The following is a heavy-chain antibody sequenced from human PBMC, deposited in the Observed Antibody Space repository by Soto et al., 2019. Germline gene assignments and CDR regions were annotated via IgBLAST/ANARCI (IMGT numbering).Heavy chain of an antibody. Sequence: SSETLSLTCTVSGGSISSGDYYWSWIRQPPGKGLEWIGYIYYSGSTYYNPSLKSRVTISVDTSKNQFSLKLSSVTAADTAVYYCARGRQTSVGYYDSSGLPYNWFDPWGQGTLVT. D-gene: IGHD3-22*01. CDR1: GGSISSGDYY. CDR2: IYYSGST. CDR3: ARGRQTSVGYYDSSGLPYNWFDP. V-gene: IGHV4-30-4*01. J-gene: IGHJ5*02.